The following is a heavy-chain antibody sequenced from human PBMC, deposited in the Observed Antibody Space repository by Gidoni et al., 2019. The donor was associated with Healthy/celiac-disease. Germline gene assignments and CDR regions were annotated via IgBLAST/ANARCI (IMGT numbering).Heavy chain of an antibody. D-gene: IGHD2-15*01. J-gene: IGHJ4*02. CDR3: AKVVVAATGAFDY. V-gene: IGHV3-23*01. Sequence: EVQLLESGGGLVQPGGSVRRSCAASGSTFSSYAMSWVRQAPGKGLEWVSAISGSGGSTYYADSVKGRFTISRDNSKNTLYLQMNSLRAEDTAVYYCAKVVVAATGAFDYWGQGTLVTVSS. CDR1: GSTFSSYA. CDR2: ISGSGGST.